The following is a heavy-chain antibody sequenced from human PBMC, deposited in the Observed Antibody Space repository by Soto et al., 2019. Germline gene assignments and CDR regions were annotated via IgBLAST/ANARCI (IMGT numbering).Heavy chain of an antibody. J-gene: IGHJ4*02. D-gene: IGHD3-10*01. CDR1: GDTFSIYS. Sequence: GGSLRLASAASGDTFSIYSINWFRQAPGKGLEWVSYISSSSDTIYYAYSVKGRFTISRDNAKNSLFLQMNTLGAEDTAVYYCARDPLSYASGDYWGQGTLVTVSS. CDR3: ARDPLSYASGDY. CDR2: ISSSSDTI. V-gene: IGHV3-48*01.